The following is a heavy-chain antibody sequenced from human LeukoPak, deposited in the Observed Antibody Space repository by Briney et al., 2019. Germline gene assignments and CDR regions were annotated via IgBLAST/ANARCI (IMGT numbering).Heavy chain of an antibody. J-gene: IGHJ5*02. Sequence: GGSLRLSCAASGFTVNSNYMSWVRQAPGKGLEWVAVISYDGANKYYADSVKGRFTISRDTSKNTLYLQMNSLRADDTAVYYCARNLGTGSAAWFDPWGQGTLVTVSS. V-gene: IGHV3-30-3*01. CDR2: ISYDGANK. D-gene: IGHD2-8*02. CDR3: ARNLGTGSAAWFDP. CDR1: GFTVNSNY.